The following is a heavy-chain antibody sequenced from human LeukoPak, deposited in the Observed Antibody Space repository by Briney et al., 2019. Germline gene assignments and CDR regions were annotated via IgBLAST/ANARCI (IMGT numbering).Heavy chain of an antibody. CDR3: ARWNQRYCSGGSCYYYYGMDI. CDR2: ISAYNGNT. Sequence: GASVKVSCKASGYTFTSYGISWVRQAPGQGLEWMGWISAYNGNTNYAQKLQGRVTMTTDTSTSTAYMELRSLRSDDTAVYYCARWNQRYCSGGSCYYYYGMDIWGQGTTVTVSS. CDR1: GYTFTSYG. D-gene: IGHD2-15*01. J-gene: IGHJ6*02. V-gene: IGHV1-18*01.